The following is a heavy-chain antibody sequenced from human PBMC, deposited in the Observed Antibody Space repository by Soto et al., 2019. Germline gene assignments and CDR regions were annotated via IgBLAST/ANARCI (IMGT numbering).Heavy chain of an antibody. CDR2: VLPISGST. CDR3: ATIRVRGGPLRFED. D-gene: IGHD5-12*01. J-gene: IGHJ4*01. V-gene: IGHV1-69*06. Sequence: QVQLVQSGAEVRKPGSSVKVSAKTSGGLIGKYSFNGVRQALGQGLEWLGGVLPISGSTDYAQKFQGRLTITADRSTSTVYMELSRLRSDDTANYYCATIRVRGGPLRFEDGGQGMLISVSS. CDR1: GGLIGKYS.